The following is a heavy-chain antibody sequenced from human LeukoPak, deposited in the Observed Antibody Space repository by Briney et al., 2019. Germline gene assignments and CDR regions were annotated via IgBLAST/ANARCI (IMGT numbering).Heavy chain of an antibody. V-gene: IGHV3-21*01. CDR2: IISSSSYI. Sequence: GGSLRLSCAASGFTFSSYSMNWVRQAPGKGLEWVSSIISSSSYIYYADSVKGRFTISRDNAKNSLYLQMNSLRAEDTAAYYCARDFPSGSYSDYWGQGTLVTVSS. CDR1: GFTFSSYS. J-gene: IGHJ4*02. CDR3: ARDFPSGSYSDY. D-gene: IGHD1-26*01.